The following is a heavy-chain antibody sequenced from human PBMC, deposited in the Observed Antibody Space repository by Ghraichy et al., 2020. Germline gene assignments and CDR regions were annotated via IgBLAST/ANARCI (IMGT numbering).Heavy chain of an antibody. D-gene: IGHD3-3*01. CDR3: ARGLGYDFWSGYYRIDY. CDR2: INHSGST. CDR1: GGSFSGYY. Sequence: ESLNISCAVYGGSFSGYYWSWIRQPPGKGLEWIGEINHSGSTNYNPSLKSRVTISVDTSKNQFSLKLSSVTAADTAVYYCARGLGYDFWSGYYRIDYWGQGTLVTVSS. J-gene: IGHJ4*02. V-gene: IGHV4-34*01.